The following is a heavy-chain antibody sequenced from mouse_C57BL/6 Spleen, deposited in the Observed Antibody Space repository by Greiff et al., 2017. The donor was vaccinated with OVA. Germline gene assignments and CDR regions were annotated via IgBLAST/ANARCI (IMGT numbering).Heavy chain of an antibody. CDR1: GYTFTDYE. J-gene: IGHJ3*01. Sequence: QVQLQQSGAELVRPGASVTLSCKASGYTFTDYEMHWVKQTPVHGLEWIGAIDPETGGTAYNQKFKGKAILTADKSSSTAYMELRSLTSEDSAVYYGTMSIYYDYSAWFAYWGQGTLVTVSA. CDR3: TMSIYYDYSAWFAY. D-gene: IGHD2-4*01. V-gene: IGHV1-15*01. CDR2: IDPETGGT.